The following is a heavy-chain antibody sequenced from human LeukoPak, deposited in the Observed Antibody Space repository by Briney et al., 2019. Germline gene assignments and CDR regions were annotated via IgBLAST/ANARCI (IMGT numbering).Heavy chain of an antibody. CDR2: INPSGGST. CDR3: ARDHLDFWSGYNYFDY. CDR1: GYTFTSYY. Sequence: ASVKVSCKASGYTFTSYYMHWVRQAPGQGLEWMGIINPSGGSTSYAQKFQGRVTMTRDTSISTAYMELSRLRSDDTAVYYCARDHLDFWSGYNYFDYWGQGTLVTVSS. J-gene: IGHJ4*02. D-gene: IGHD3-3*01. V-gene: IGHV1-46*01.